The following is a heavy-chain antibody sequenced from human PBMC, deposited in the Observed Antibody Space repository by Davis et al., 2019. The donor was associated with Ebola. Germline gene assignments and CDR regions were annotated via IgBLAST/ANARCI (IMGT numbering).Heavy chain of an antibody. CDR1: GDSVTSNTAA. CDR3: AREIKDIVVVVAATFGGFDY. J-gene: IGHJ4*02. Sequence: SQTLSLTCDISGDSVTSNTAAWTWIRQSPSRGLEWLGRTYYRSKWSTDYAVSVKSRITINPDTSKNQFSLQLNSVTPEDTAVYYCAREIKDIVVVVAATFGGFDYWGQGTLVTVSS. CDR2: TYYRSKWST. D-gene: IGHD2-15*01. V-gene: IGHV6-1*01.